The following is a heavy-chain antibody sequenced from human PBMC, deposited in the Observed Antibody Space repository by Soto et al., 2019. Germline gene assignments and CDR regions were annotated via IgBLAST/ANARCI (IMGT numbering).Heavy chain of an antibody. D-gene: IGHD6-6*01. CDR3: ARESSYGLDV. Sequence: QVQLVQSGAEVKKPGASVKVSCKASGYTFTSYDINWVRQATGQGLEWMSWMNTNSGKTGYAQKFQGRVTMTRNTSITTAYMELSSLRSEDTGVYYCARESSYGLDVWGQGTTVTVSS. CDR2: MNTNSGKT. J-gene: IGHJ6*02. CDR1: GYTFTSYD. V-gene: IGHV1-8*01.